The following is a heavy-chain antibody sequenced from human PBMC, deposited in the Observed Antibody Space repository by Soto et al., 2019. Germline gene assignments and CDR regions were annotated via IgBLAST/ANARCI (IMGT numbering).Heavy chain of an antibody. CDR2: INHSGST. D-gene: IGHD5-12*01. J-gene: IGHJ4*02. CDR1: GWSFSGYY. Sequence: QVQLQQWGAGLLKPSETLSLTCAVYGWSFSGYYWSWIRQPPGKGLEWIGEINHSGSTNYNPSLKSRVTISVDTSKNQFSLTLSSVTAADTAVYYCARGARADVDIVATYHFDYWGQGTLVTVSS. CDR3: ARGARADVDIVATYHFDY. V-gene: IGHV4-34*01.